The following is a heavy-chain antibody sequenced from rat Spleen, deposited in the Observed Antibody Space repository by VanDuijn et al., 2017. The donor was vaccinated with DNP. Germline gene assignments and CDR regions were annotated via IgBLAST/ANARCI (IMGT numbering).Heavy chain of an antibody. D-gene: IGHD1-12*01. CDR2: ISYEGVTT. Sequence: EVLLVESDGGLVQPGRSLKLSCAASGFTFSDYAMAWVRQAPKKGLEWVASISYEGVTTYYGDSVKGRFTISRDNAQSTLYLQMDSLRSEDTATYYCARHRTIMPYYYAMDAWGQGASVTVSS. CDR1: GFTFSDYA. J-gene: IGHJ4*01. CDR3: ARHRTIMPYYYAMDA. V-gene: IGHV5-7*01.